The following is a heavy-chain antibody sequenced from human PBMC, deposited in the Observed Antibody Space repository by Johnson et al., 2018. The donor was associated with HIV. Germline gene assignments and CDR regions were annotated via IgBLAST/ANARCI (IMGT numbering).Heavy chain of an antibody. V-gene: IGHV3-30*04. D-gene: IGHD3-22*01. CDR3: ARGIAPGGHYDSSGYYGDAFDV. CDR1: GFIFSSYA. J-gene: IGHJ3*01. CDR2: ISYDGSNK. Sequence: QEQLVESGGGVVQSGRSLRLSCAASGFIFSSYAMHWVRQAPGKGLEWVAVISYDGSNKYYADSVKGRFTISRDNSKNTVYLQMKSLRAEDTAVYYCARGIAPGGHYDSSGYYGDAFDVWGQGTMVTVSS.